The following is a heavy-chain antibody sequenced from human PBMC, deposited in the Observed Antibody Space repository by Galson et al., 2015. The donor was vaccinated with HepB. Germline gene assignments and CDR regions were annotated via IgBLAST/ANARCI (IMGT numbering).Heavy chain of an antibody. D-gene: IGHD3-9*01. CDR2: IKQDGSEN. CDR1: GFTFSNYW. J-gene: IGHJ4*02. Sequence: SLRLSCAASGFTFSNYWMSWVRQAPGKGLEWVANIKQDGSENYYVDSVKGRFTISRDNAKNSPYLQMNSLRAEDTAVYYCARGPSYSDISTNFWGGLDYWGQGTLVTVSS. V-gene: IGHV3-7*03. CDR3: ARGPSYSDISTNFWGGLDY.